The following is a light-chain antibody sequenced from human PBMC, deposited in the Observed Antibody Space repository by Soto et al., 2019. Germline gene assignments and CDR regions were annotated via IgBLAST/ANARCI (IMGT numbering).Light chain of an antibody. CDR2: EVS. V-gene: IGLV2-18*01. J-gene: IGLJ1*01. Sequence: QSALTQPPSVSGSPGHSVTISCTGTSTDFVSYNRVSWYQQPPGTAPKLMIYEVSKRPSGVPDRFSGSKSGNTASLTISGLQAADEADYYCSLYTSENAYVFGTGTKLTVL. CDR1: STDFVSYNR. CDR3: SLYTSENAYV.